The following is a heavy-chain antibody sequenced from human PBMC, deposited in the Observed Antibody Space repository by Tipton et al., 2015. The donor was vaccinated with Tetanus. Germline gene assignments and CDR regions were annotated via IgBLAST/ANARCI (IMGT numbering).Heavy chain of an antibody. V-gene: IGHV4-31*03. J-gene: IGHJ4*02. D-gene: IGHD2-15*01. CDR2: IYYSGST. CDR3: AREADCSGGSCFSGDFDN. Sequence: GLVKPSQTLSLTCTVSGGSISSGGYYWSWIRQHPGKGLEWIGDIYYSGSTYYNPSLKSRVTLSVDTSKNQFSLKLNSVTAADTAVYHCAREADCSGGSCFSGDFDNWGQGTQVTVSS. CDR1: GGSISSGGYY.